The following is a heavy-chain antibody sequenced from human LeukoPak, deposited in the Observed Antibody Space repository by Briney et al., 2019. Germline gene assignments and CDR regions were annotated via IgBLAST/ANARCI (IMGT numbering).Heavy chain of an antibody. Sequence: QPGGSLRLSCAASGFTFSSYEMNWVRQAPGKGLEWVSYISSSGSTIYYADSVKGRFTISRDNAKNTLYLQMNSLRAEDTAVYYCALDYGGSRRAFDIWGQGTMVTVSS. CDR2: ISSSGSTI. CDR1: GFTFSSYE. D-gene: IGHD4-23*01. CDR3: ALDYGGSRRAFDI. J-gene: IGHJ3*02. V-gene: IGHV3-48*03.